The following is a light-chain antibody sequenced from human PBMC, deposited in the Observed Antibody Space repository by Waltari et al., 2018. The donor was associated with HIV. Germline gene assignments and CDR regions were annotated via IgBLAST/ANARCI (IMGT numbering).Light chain of an antibody. Sequence: DIQVTQSPSSLSASVGDRVTITCRASRGINNSLAWFQQKPGKVPKPLIYAASTLQTGVPAKFSGSGSGTDFTLTTSTLQPEDLATYYCLQYITYPFTFGPGTTVDI. V-gene: IGKV1-16*02. CDR3: LQYITYPFT. CDR1: RGINNS. J-gene: IGKJ3*01. CDR2: AAS.